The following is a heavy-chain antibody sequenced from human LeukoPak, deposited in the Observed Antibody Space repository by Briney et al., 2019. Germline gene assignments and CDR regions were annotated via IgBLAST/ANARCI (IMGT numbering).Heavy chain of an antibody. CDR1: EFTLSSYW. Sequence: GGSLRLSCVDSEFTLSSYWVHWVRQPPGKGLVWVARINPDGGITNYADSVRGRFTISRDNAKNTLYLQMNSLRAEDTAVYYCAKDFTGYSDIWGQGTLVTVSS. CDR2: INPDGGIT. D-gene: IGHD5-12*01. V-gene: IGHV3-74*01. CDR3: AKDFTGYSDI. J-gene: IGHJ4*02.